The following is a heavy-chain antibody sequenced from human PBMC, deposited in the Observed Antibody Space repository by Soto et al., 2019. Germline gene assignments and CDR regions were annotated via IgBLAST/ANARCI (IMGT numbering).Heavy chain of an antibody. CDR1: GFTFRNYD. J-gene: IGHJ6*02. CDR2: ISAAGDP. V-gene: IGHV3-13*05. Sequence: EVQLVESGGGLVQPGGSLRLSCVASGFTFRNYDMHWVRQGTGKGLEWVSGISAAGDPDYADSVEGRFTISRENAQNSFFLQMNSLRDGDTAVDYCARTVRDFYGLDVWGQGTTVIVSS. CDR3: ARTVRDFYGLDV.